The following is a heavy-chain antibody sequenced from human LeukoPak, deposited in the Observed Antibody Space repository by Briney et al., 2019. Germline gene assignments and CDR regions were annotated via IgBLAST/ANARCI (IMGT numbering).Heavy chain of an antibody. Sequence: GGSLGLSCAASGFTFSDYYMSWIRQAPGKGLEWVSYISSSSSYTNYADSVKGRFTISRDNAKNSLYLQMNSLRAEDTAVYYCARGSAYYDILTGYQAPWGQGTLVTVSS. J-gene: IGHJ5*02. D-gene: IGHD3-9*01. CDR1: GFTFSDYY. CDR3: ARGSAYYDILTGYQAP. V-gene: IGHV3-11*06. CDR2: ISSSSSYT.